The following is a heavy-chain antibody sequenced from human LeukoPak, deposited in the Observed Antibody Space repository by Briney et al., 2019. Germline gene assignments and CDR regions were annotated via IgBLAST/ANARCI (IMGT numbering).Heavy chain of an antibody. Sequence: PGGSLRLSCAASGFTFSSYSMNWVRQAPGKGLEWVSYISSSSSTIYYADSVKGRFTISRDNAKNSLYLQMNSLRAEDTAVYYCARASPASLDYWGQGTLVTVSS. D-gene: IGHD2-15*01. J-gene: IGHJ4*02. CDR2: ISSSSSTI. CDR1: GFTFSSYS. CDR3: ARASPASLDY. V-gene: IGHV3-48*01.